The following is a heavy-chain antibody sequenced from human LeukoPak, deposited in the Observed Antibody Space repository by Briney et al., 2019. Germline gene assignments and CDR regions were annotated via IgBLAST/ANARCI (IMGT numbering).Heavy chain of an antibody. CDR2: FDPEDGET. V-gene: IGHV1-24*01. J-gene: IGHJ4*02. CDR1: GYTLTELS. Sequence: ASVKVSCKVSGYTLTELSMHWVRQAPGKGLEWMGGFDPEDGETIYAQKFQGRVTMTEDTSTDTAYMGLSSLRSEDTAVYYCATVRTAGGTFDYWGQGTLVTVSS. D-gene: IGHD5-18*01. CDR3: ATVRTAGGTFDY.